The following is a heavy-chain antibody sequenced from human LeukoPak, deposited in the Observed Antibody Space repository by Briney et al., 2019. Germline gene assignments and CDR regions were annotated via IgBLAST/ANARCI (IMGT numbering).Heavy chain of an antibody. J-gene: IGHJ4*02. D-gene: IGHD3-9*01. CDR1: GFTFRSYA. CDR3: AKDLDSRPYYFDY. CDR2: ITGSGGST. Sequence: GGSLRLSCAASGFTFRSYAMGWVRQAPGKGLEWVSDITGSGGSTYYADSVKGRFTISRDNSKNTLYLQMDSLRAEDTAVYYCAKDLDSRPYYFDYWGQGTLVTVSS. V-gene: IGHV3-23*01.